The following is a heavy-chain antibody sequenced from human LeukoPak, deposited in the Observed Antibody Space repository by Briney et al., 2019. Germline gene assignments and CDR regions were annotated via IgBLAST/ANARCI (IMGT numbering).Heavy chain of an antibody. CDR1: GLTFSSYG. CDR3: AKDGIEYSSSGLDY. CDR2: IRYDGSNK. V-gene: IGHV3-30*02. Sequence: GGSLRLSCAASGLTFSSYGMHWVRQAPGKGLEWVAFIRYDGSNKYYADSVKGRFTISRDNSKNTLYLQMNSLRAEDTAVYYCAKDGIEYSSSGLDYWGQGTLVTVSS. D-gene: IGHD6-6*01. J-gene: IGHJ4*02.